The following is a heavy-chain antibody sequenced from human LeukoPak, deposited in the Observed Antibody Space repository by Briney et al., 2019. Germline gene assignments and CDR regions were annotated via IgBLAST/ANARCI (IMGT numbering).Heavy chain of an antibody. CDR2: MNPNSGNT. CDR1: GYTFTSYD. V-gene: IGHV1-8*03. Sequence: ASVKVSCKASGYTFTSYDINWVRQATGQGLEWMGWMNPNSGNTGYAQKFQGRVTITRNTSISTAYMELSSLRSEDTAVYYCARGLGSGYDFWSGYPGSMDVWGKGTTVTASS. D-gene: IGHD3-3*01. J-gene: IGHJ6*03. CDR3: ARGLGSGYDFWSGYPGSMDV.